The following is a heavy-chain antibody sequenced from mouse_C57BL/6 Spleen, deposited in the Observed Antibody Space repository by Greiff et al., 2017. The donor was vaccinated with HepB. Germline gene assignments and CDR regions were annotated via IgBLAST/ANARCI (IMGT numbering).Heavy chain of an antibody. CDR2: IRSKSNNYAT. CDR1: GFSFNTYA. D-gene: IGHD2-5*01. CDR3: VRHTYYSNYGGYWYFDV. V-gene: IGHV10-1*01. Sequence: EVQLVESGGGLVQPKGSLKLSCAASGFSFNTYAMNWVRQAPGKGLEWVARIRSKSNNYATYYADSVKDRFTISRDDSESMLYLQMNNLKTEDTAMYYCVRHTYYSNYGGYWYFDVWGTGTTVTVSS. J-gene: IGHJ1*03.